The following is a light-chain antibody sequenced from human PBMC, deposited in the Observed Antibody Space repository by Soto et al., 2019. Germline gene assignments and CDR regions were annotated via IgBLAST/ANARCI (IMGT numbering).Light chain of an antibody. J-gene: IGLJ1*01. V-gene: IGLV2-11*01. CDR2: DVS. CDR1: SSDVGGYNH. Sequence: SVLTQPRSVSGSPGQSVTISCTGTSSDVGGYNHVSWYQQNPGEAPKVMIFDVSKRPSGVPDRFSGSKSGNTASLTISELQAEDEADYYCCSYAGSSAYVFGAGTKVTV. CDR3: CSYAGSSAYV.